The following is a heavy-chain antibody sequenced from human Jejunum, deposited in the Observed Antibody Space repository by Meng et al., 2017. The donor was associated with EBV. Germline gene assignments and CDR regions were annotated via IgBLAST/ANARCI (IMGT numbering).Heavy chain of an antibody. CDR2: INTMTANP. Sequence: QVDVVQSGSDLKKPGASVKVSCQARGYTFSSDATNWVVQSPGQGLEWMGWINTMTANPAYAQGFTGRFVVSLETSVSTAYLQISSLKAEDTAVYYCASDISTATFGYWGQGTLVTVSS. CDR1: GYTFSSDA. D-gene: IGHD2-21*02. CDR3: ASDISTATFGY. J-gene: IGHJ4*02. V-gene: IGHV7-4-1*02.